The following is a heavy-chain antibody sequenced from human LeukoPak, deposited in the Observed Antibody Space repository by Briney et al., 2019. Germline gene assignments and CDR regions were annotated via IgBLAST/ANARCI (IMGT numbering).Heavy chain of an antibody. V-gene: IGHV1-8*01. J-gene: IGHJ4*02. D-gene: IGHD6-19*01. CDR1: GYTFTSYD. Sequence: ASVKVSCKASGYTFTSYDINWVRQATGQGLEWMGRMNPNSGNTGYAHKFQGRVTMTRNTSISTAYMELSSLRSEDTAVYYCARATAVAGFDYWGQGTLVTVSS. CDR2: MNPNSGNT. CDR3: ARATAVAGFDY.